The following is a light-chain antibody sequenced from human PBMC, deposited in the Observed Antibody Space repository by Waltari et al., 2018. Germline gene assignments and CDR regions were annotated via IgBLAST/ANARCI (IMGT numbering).Light chain of an antibody. J-gene: IGKJ4*01. CDR3: QQHGGAPLT. Sequence: EIVLTQSPGTLSLSPGESVTLPCRAGQIFSGSFMAWYQQKPGQAPRLLIYGVSNRATGVPDRFSGSGSGTDFTLTISRLEPEDFAVYYCQQHGGAPLTFGGGTKVEI. V-gene: IGKV3-20*01. CDR1: QIFSGSF. CDR2: GVS.